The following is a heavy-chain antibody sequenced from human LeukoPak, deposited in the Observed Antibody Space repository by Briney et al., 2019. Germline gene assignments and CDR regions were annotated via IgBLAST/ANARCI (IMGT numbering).Heavy chain of an antibody. D-gene: IGHD3-10*01. CDR2: ISISGSSI. J-gene: IGHJ2*01. Sequence: GSLTLSCAGSPFIFSSYEMSWVRQTPGRGPEWVSHISISGSSIYYADSVKGRFTISRDNAKNSLYLQMNSLRAEDTAVYYCARDLRGSGWYFDLWGRGTVVPVSS. CDR1: PFIFSSYE. CDR3: ARDLRGSGWYFDL. V-gene: IGHV3-48*03.